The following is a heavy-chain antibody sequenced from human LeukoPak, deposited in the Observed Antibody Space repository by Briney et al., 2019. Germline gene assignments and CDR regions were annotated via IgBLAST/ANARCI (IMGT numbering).Heavy chain of an antibody. J-gene: IGHJ6*02. V-gene: IGHV1-69*04. CDR1: GGTFSSYA. D-gene: IGHD4-17*01. Sequence: SVKVSCKASGGTFSSYAISWVRQAPGQGLEWMGRIIPILGIANYAQKFQGRVTITAAKSTSTAYMELSSLRSEDTAVYYCARERVTTNMGGAGYYYGMDVWGQGTTVTVSS. CDR3: ARERVTTNMGGAGYYYGMDV. CDR2: IIPILGIA.